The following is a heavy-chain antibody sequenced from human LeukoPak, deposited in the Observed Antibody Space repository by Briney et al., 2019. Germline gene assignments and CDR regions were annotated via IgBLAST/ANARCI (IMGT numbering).Heavy chain of an antibody. CDR3: ARVRRFMNYYYMDV. J-gene: IGHJ6*03. CDR1: GGSFSGYY. CDR2: INHSGST. Sequence: SETLSLTCAVYGGSFSGYYWSWIRQPPGKGLEWIGEINHSGSTNYNPSLKSRVSISVDTSKNQFSLKLSSVTAADTAVYYCARVRRFMNYYYMDVWGKGTTVTVSS. D-gene: IGHD3-16*01. V-gene: IGHV4-34*01.